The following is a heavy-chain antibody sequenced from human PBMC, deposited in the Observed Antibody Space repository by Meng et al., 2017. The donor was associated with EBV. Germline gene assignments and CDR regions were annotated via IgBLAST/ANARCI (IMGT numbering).Heavy chain of an antibody. V-gene: IGHV1-2*04. CDR3: ARDRALECSHYGVLDY. D-gene: IGHD3-10*01. J-gene: IGHJ4*02. CDR1: GYPFTGYY. Sequence: QLVQSGAEVKKPGVAVEVFWTASGYPFTGYYMHWVRQVPGQGLEWMGWINPNSGGTNYAKKFPGWVNMTRDTSISTAYMGLSRLRSDDTAVYYCARDRALECSHYGVLDYWGQGPLVTVSS. CDR2: INPNSGGT.